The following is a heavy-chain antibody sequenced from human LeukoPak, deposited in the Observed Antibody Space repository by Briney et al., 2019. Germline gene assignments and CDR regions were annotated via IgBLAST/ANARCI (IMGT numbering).Heavy chain of an antibody. J-gene: IGHJ6*02. CDR1: GGTFSSYA. D-gene: IGHD5-18*01. Sequence: SVKVSCKAPGGTFSSYAISWVRQAPGQGLEWMGRIIPILGIANYAQKFQGRVTITADKSTSTAYMELSSLRSEDTAVYYCARDHITAMVHYGMDVWGQGTTVTVSS. CDR3: ARDHITAMVHYGMDV. CDR2: IIPILGIA. V-gene: IGHV1-69*04.